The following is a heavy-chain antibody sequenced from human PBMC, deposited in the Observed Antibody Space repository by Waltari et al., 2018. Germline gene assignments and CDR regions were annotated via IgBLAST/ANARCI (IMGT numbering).Heavy chain of an antibody. D-gene: IGHD2-2*01. Sequence: QVQLVQSGAEVKKPGASVKVSCKASGYTFTSYDINWVRQATGQGPGWMGWMNPNSGNTGYAQKFQGRVTMTRNTSISTAYMELSSLRSEDTAVYYCARGHCSSTSCYSPYYYGMDVWGQGTTVTVSS. V-gene: IGHV1-8*01. CDR2: MNPNSGNT. J-gene: IGHJ6*02. CDR3: ARGHCSSTSCYSPYYYGMDV. CDR1: GYTFTSYD.